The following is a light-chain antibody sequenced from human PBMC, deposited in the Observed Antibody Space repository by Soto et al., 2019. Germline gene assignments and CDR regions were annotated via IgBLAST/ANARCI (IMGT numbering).Light chain of an antibody. J-gene: IGKJ5*01. Sequence: IQMTQSPSSLSASVGDRVTITCQATQDIRKYLNWYQQKPGKAPKLLIYDASSLETGVPSRFSGSGSGTDFTLTISSLQPEEFATYYCQQYDNLPLIFGQGTRLDIK. CDR3: QQYDNLPLI. CDR1: QDIRKY. V-gene: IGKV1-33*01. CDR2: DAS.